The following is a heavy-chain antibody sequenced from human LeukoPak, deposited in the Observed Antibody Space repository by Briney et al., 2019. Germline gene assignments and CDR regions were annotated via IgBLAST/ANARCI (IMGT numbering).Heavy chain of an antibody. CDR1: GFSFSTYS. V-gene: IGHV3-21*06. CDR3: ARGRLIRLESFFDL. J-gene: IGHJ4*02. D-gene: IGHD2-21*01. Sequence: GGSLRLSCTASGFSFSTYSMNWVRQAPGKGLEGVSYTVGSSSNIYYADSARGRFTISSDNAKNSVVLQMNSLRAEDTAVYYCARGRLIRLESFFDLWGQGTLVTVSA. CDR2: TVGSSSNI.